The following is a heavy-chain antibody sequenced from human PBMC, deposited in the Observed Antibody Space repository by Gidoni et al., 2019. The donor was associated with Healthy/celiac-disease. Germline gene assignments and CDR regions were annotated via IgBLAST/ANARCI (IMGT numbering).Heavy chain of an antibody. CDR2: ISYDGSNK. Sequence: RVAVISYDGSNKYYADSVKGRFTISRDNSKNTLYLQMNSMRAEDTAVYYCAREAVPYGDLSYWYFDLWGRGTLVTVSS. J-gene: IGHJ2*01. D-gene: IGHD4-17*01. V-gene: IGHV3-30-3*01. CDR3: AREAVPYGDLSYWYFDL.